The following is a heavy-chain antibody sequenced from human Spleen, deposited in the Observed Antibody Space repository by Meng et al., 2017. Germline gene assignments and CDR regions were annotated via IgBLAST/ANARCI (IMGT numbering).Heavy chain of an antibody. J-gene: IGHJ4*02. Sequence: QVQLVQSGAEVKKPGASVKVSCKASGYTFTRHAINWVRQAPGQGLEWMGWMNNKTGNPTYAQGFTGRFVFSLDTSVSTAYLQISSLKAEDTAMYYCARDDNGAPDYWGQGTLVTVSS. CDR1: GYTFTRHA. V-gene: IGHV7-4-1*02. CDR2: MNNKTGNP. CDR3: ARDDNGAPDY. D-gene: IGHD1-14*01.